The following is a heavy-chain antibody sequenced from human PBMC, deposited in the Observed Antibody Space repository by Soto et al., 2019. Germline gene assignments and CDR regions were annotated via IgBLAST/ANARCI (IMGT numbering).Heavy chain of an antibody. CDR3: ARDKITGLFDY. D-gene: IGHD2-8*02. V-gene: IGHV4-34*01. CDR2: INHSGST. CDR1: GGTFSGYY. Sequence: PSETLSLTFATFGGTFSGYYWTWIRQPPGTGLEWIGEINHSGSTNYNPSLKSRVTISVDTSKNQFSLKLTSVTAADTAVYYCARDKITGLFDYWGQGTLVTVSS. J-gene: IGHJ4*02.